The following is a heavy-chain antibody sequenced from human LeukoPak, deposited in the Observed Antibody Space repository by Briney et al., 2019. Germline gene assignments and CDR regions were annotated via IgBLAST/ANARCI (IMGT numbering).Heavy chain of an antibody. CDR3: ARQLDYYDSSGYYDY. D-gene: IGHD3-22*01. J-gene: IGHJ4*02. CDR1: GYSFTSYW. Sequence: GESLKISCKGSGYSFTSYWIGWVRQMPGKGLEWMGIIYPGDSDTRYSPSFQGQATISADKSISTAYLQWSSLKASDTAMYYCARQLDYYDSSGYYDYWGQGTLVTVSS. V-gene: IGHV5-51*01. CDR2: IYPGDSDT.